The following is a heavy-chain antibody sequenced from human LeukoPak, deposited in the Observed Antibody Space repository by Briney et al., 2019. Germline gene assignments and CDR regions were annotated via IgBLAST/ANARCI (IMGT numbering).Heavy chain of an antibody. CDR1: GGSVSSGSYY. D-gene: IGHD5-18*01. Sequence: PSETLSLTCTVSGGSVSSGSYYWSWIRQPPGKGLEWIGYIYYSGSTNYNPYLKSRVTISVDTSKNQFSLKLSSVTAADTAVYYCARDRGYSYGDRYYFDYWGQGTLVTVSS. CDR3: ARDRGYSYGDRYYFDY. J-gene: IGHJ4*02. V-gene: IGHV4-61*01. CDR2: IYYSGST.